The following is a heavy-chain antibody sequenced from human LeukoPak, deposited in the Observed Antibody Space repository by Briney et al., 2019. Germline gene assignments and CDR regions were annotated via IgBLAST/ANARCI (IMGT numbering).Heavy chain of an antibody. V-gene: IGHV1-69*05. Sequence: SVKVSCKASVGTFSSYAISWGRQGPGQGLEWVGGIIPIFGTANYAQKFQGRVTITTDESTSTAYMELSSLRSEDTAVYYCARRAPYCSSTSCYAAFDIWGQGTMVTVSS. CDR1: VGTFSSYA. D-gene: IGHD2-2*01. CDR2: IIPIFGTA. CDR3: ARRAPYCSSTSCYAAFDI. J-gene: IGHJ3*02.